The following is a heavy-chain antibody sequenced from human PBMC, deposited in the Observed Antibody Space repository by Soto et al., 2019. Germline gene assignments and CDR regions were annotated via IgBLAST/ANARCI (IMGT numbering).Heavy chain of an antibody. CDR1: GFSFSSSW. J-gene: IGHJ3*02. D-gene: IGHD2-21*02. Sequence: EVQLVESGGGLVQPGGSLRLSCAASGFSFSSSWMHWVRQAPGKGLVWVSRISFDGTATTSADAVKGRFIISRNNAKNTLFLQMPNLRADDTAMYYCVRDRRLRGHPFDIWGQGTVVSVSS. V-gene: IGHV3-74*03. CDR3: VRDRRLRGHPFDI. CDR2: ISFDGTAT.